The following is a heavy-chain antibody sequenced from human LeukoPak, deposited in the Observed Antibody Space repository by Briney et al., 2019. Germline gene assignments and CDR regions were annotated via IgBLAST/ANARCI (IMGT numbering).Heavy chain of an antibody. CDR2: IYYSGST. CDR3: ARVYYGSGYPPL. CDR1: GGSISSGGYY. Sequence: SETLSLTCTVSGGSISSGGYYWSWIRQHPGKGLEWIGYIYYSGSTYYNPSLKSRVTISVDTSKNQFSLKLSSVTAADTAVYYCARVYYGSGYPPLWGQGTLVTVSS. V-gene: IGHV4-31*03. D-gene: IGHD3-10*01. J-gene: IGHJ4*02.